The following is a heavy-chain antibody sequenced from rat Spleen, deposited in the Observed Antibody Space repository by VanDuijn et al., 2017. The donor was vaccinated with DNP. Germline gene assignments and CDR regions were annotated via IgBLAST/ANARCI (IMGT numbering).Heavy chain of an antibody. V-gene: IGHV5-31*01. Sequence: EVQLVESGGDLVQPGRSLKLSCVASGFTFNNYWMTWIRQVPGKGLEWVASITNSGGSTYYPDSVKGRFTISRDNGESSLYLQMNSLWSEDTATYYCTRGSSLPGYLDYWGQGVLVTVSS. CDR2: ITNSGGST. D-gene: IGHD1-4*01. CDR3: TRGSSLPGYLDY. CDR1: GFTFNNYW. J-gene: IGHJ2*01.